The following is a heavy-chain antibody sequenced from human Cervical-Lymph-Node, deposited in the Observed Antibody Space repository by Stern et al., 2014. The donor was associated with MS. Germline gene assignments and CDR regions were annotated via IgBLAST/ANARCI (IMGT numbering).Heavy chain of an antibody. J-gene: IGHJ4*02. V-gene: IGHV1-18*01. CDR3: ARERLRDFNDYHFDS. D-gene: IGHD4-11*01. CDR2: ISSYNGNT. CDR1: GYTFTTPNYG. Sequence: QVQLVQSGPEVRQPGASVRVSCKASGYTFTTPNYGFAWLREAPGRGLEWMGWISSYNGNTVYAQKLQDRVTMTTDTSTSTAYMELRSLRSDDTAFYYCARERLRDFNDYHFDSWGQGTLVTVSS.